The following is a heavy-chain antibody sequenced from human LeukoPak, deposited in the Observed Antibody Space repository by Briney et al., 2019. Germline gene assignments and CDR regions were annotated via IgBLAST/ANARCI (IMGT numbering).Heavy chain of an antibody. CDR2: INHSGST. V-gene: IGHV4-34*01. Sequence: SETLSLTCAVYGGSFNGYYWSWIRQPQGKGLEWIGEINHSGSTNYNPSLKSRVTISVDTSKNQFSLKLSSVTAADTAVYYCARVIAAAGYFDYWGQGTLVTVSS. CDR1: GGSFNGYY. CDR3: ARVIAAAGYFDY. D-gene: IGHD6-13*01. J-gene: IGHJ4*02.